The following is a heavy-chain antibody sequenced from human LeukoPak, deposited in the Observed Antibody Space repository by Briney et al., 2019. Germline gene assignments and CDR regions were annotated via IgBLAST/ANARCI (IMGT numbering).Heavy chain of an antibody. CDR1: GYIFSIYW. CDR3: ARGRVPAAGLTDAFDI. V-gene: IGHV5-51*01. D-gene: IGHD6-13*01. Sequence: GESLKISCKASGYIFSIYWIAWVRQMPGKGLEWMGIIYPSDSDSRYSPSFQGRVTFSADKSISTAYLQWTSLKASDTAMYYCARGRVPAAGLTDAFDIWGQGTKVIVSS. CDR2: IYPSDSDS. J-gene: IGHJ3*02.